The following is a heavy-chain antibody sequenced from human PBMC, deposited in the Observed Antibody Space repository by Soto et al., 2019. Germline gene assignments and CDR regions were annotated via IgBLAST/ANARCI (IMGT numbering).Heavy chain of an antibody. CDR1: GFTFSSYS. V-gene: IGHV3-21*01. D-gene: IGHD3-16*02. J-gene: IGHJ5*02. CDR3: ARAGAYDSIWGTYRADWFDP. CDR2: ISGSGSDI. Sequence: EVQVVESGGGLVKPGGSLRLSCAASGFTFSSYSINWVRQAPGKGLEWVSSISGSGSDIYYADSVKGRFTISRDKAKNSLYLQMNSLRAEDTAVYYCARAGAYDSIWGTYRADWFDPWGQGTLVTVSS.